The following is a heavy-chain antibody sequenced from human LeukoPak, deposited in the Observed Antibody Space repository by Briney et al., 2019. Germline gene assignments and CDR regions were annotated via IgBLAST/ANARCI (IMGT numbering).Heavy chain of an antibody. Sequence: GASVTVSCKASGYTFTGYYMHWVRQAPGQGLEWMGWINPNSGGTNYAQKFQGRVTMTRDTSISTAYMELSRLRSDDTAVYYCARVPALEVATIAYFDYWGQGTLVTVSS. D-gene: IGHD5-24*01. J-gene: IGHJ4*02. CDR1: GYTFTGYY. V-gene: IGHV1-2*02. CDR3: ARVPALEVATIAYFDY. CDR2: INPNSGGT.